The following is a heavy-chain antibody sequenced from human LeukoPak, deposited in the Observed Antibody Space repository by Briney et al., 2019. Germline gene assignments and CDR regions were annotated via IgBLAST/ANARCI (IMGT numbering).Heavy chain of an antibody. D-gene: IGHD3-9*01. V-gene: IGHV1-3*01. CDR3: AREGVVTGFYYFDY. J-gene: IGHJ4*02. CDR2: INAGNGDT. CDR1: GYTFT. Sequence: ASVEVSCKTSGYTFTMHWVRQAPGQSLEWVGLINAGNGDTKYSQKFQGRVTISRDTSASIAYMKLSSLISEDTAIYYCAREGVVTGFYYFDYWGQGNLVAVSS.